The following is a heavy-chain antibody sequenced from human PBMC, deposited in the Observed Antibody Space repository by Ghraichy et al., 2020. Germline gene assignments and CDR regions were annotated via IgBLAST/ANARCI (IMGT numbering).Heavy chain of an antibody. CDR3: ARDLGIGGGLNS. J-gene: IGHJ4*02. Sequence: ESLNISCAASGFTFSNYWMTWVRQAPGKGLEWVANIKEDGSEKYYVDSVKGRSTISRDNAKNSLYLQMNSLRAEDTAVYYCARDLGIGGGLNSWGQGTLVTVSS. CDR2: IKEDGSEK. CDR1: GFTFSNYW. D-gene: IGHD7-27*01. V-gene: IGHV3-7*01.